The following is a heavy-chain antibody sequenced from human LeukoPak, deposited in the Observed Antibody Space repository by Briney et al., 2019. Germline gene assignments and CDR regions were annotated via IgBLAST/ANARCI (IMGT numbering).Heavy chain of an antibody. V-gene: IGHV3-21*01. CDR1: GFTFSSYS. CDR3: ARESVVVPAAVDY. Sequence: PGGSLRLSCAASGFTFSSYSMNWVRQAPGKGLEWVSSISSSSSYIYYAASVKGRSTISRDNAKNSLYLQMNSLRAEDTAVYYCARESVVVPAAVDYWGQGTLVTVSS. CDR2: ISSSSSYI. J-gene: IGHJ4*02. D-gene: IGHD2-2*01.